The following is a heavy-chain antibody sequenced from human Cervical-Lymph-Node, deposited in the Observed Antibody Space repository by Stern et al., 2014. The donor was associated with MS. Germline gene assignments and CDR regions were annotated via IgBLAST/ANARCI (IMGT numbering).Heavy chain of an antibody. D-gene: IGHD1-26*01. CDR3: ARDKVGDTFPDEYYYYYGMDV. Sequence: EVQLVESGGGLVQPGGSLRLSCAASGFTFSSYSMNWVRQAPGKGLEWVSSISSSSSYIHYAVSVKGRFASTRDNAKTSLYLQMNSLSAEDTAVYYCARDKVGDTFPDEYYYYYGMDVWGQGTTVTVSS. CDR1: GFTFSSYS. CDR2: ISSSSSYI. J-gene: IGHJ6*02. V-gene: IGHV3-21*01.